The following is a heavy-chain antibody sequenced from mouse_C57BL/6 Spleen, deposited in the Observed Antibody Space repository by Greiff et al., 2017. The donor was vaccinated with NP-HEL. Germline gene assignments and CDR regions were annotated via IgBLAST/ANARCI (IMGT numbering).Heavy chain of an antibody. Sequence: EVQLQESGAELVRPGASVKLSCTASGFNIKDDYMHWVKQRPEQGLEWIGWIDPENGDTEYASKFQGKATITADTASNTAYLQLSSLTSEDTAVYYCTAYYSNYFDDWGTGTTVTVSS. CDR2: IDPENGDT. CDR1: GFNIKDDY. V-gene: IGHV14-4*01. D-gene: IGHD2-5*01. J-gene: IGHJ1*03. CDR3: TAYYSNYFDD.